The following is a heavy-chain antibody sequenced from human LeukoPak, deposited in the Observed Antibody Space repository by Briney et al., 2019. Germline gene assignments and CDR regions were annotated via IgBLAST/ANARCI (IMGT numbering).Heavy chain of an antibody. V-gene: IGHV4-59*01. Sequence: PSETLSLTCTVSGGSISSYYWSWIRQPPGKGLEWIGYIYYSGSTNYNPSLKSRVTISVDTSKNQFSLKLSSVTAADTAVYYCARDARSGWYFCAYWGQGTLVTVSS. J-gene: IGHJ4*02. CDR1: GGSISSYY. D-gene: IGHD6-19*01. CDR2: IYYSGST. CDR3: ARDARSGWYFCAY.